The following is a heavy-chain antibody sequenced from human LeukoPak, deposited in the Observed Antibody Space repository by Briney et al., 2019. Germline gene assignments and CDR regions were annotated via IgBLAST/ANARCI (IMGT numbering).Heavy chain of an antibody. CDR1: GYSISSGYY. D-gene: IGHD3-22*01. V-gene: IGHV4-38-2*02. Sequence: SETLSLTCTVSGYSISSGYYWGWIRQPPGKGLEWIGSIYHSGSTYYNPSLKSRVTISVDTSKNQFSLKLSSVTAADTAVYCCAREGGGYYDSSGPSWGQGTLVTVSS. CDR3: AREGGGYYDSSGPS. J-gene: IGHJ5*02. CDR2: IYHSGST.